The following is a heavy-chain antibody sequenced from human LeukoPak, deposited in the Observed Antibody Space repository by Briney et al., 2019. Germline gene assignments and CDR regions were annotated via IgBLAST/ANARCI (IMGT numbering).Heavy chain of an antibody. V-gene: IGHV3-21*01. J-gene: IGHJ5*02. CDR3: ASTYNWNDGFGFDP. D-gene: IGHD1-1*01. CDR1: GFTFSSYS. CDR2: ISSSSSYI. Sequence: GGSLRLSCAASGFTFSSYSMNWVRQAPGKGLEWVSSISSSSSYIYYADSVKGRFTISRDNAKNSLYLQMNSLRAEDTAVYYWASTYNWNDGFGFDPWGQGTLVTVSS.